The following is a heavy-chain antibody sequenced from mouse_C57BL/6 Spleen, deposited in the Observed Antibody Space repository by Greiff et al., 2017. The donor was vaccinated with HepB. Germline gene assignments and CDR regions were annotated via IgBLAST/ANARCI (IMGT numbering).Heavy chain of an antibody. CDR3: ARTHHYYGSSYGAMDY. CDR1: GYTFTSYW. Sequence: QVQLQQPGAELVRPGSSVKLSCKASGYTFTSYWMDWVKQRPGQGLEWIGNIYPSDSETHYNQKFKDKATLTVDKSSSTAYMQLSSLTSEDSAVYYCARTHHYYGSSYGAMDYWGQGTSVTVSS. CDR2: IYPSDSET. V-gene: IGHV1-61*01. J-gene: IGHJ4*01. D-gene: IGHD1-1*01.